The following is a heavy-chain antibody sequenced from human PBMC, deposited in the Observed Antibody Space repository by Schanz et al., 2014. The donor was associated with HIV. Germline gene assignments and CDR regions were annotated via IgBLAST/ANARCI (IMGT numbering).Heavy chain of an antibody. D-gene: IGHD2-2*01. CDR3: VRHGAGDQPPCFDY. CDR1: GGSISSGGHF. Sequence: QVQLQESGPGLVKPSQTLSLTCTVSGGSISSGGHFWTWIRQHPGKGLEWIGYTYYSGNTNYNPSLKSRVPMSVDTSTNQLSLKLTPVTVADTAVFYCVRHGAGDQPPCFDYWGQGTLVTVSS. J-gene: IGHJ4*02. V-gene: IGHV4-31*03. CDR2: TYYSGNT.